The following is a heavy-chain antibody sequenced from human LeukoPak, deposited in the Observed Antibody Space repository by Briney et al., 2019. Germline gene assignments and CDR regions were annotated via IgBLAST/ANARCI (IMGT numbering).Heavy chain of an antibody. CDR1: GYTITGYY. J-gene: IGHJ4*02. Sequence: ASVKVSCKASGYTITGYYMHWVRQAPGQGLEWMGWINPTSGGTNYAQKFQGRVTMTRDTSITTAFMELSRLRSDDTAVYYCALPPQTRIAVAGTGDYWGQGTLVTVSS. D-gene: IGHD6-19*01. V-gene: IGHV1-2*02. CDR3: ALPPQTRIAVAGTGDY. CDR2: INPTSGGT.